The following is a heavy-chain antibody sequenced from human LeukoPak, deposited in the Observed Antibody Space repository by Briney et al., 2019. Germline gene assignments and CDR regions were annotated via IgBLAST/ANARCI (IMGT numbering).Heavy chain of an antibody. D-gene: IGHD2-2*02. CDR2: IYPGDSDT. Sequence: GESLKISCKGCGYSFTRYWIGWVRQMPGKGLEWMGIIYPGDSDTRYSPSFQGQVTISADKSISTAYLQWSSLKASDTAMYYCARLAPAAISTRQQLVLYYYYYYMDVWGQGTLVTVSS. CDR1: GYSFTRYW. V-gene: IGHV5-51*01. J-gene: IGHJ6*03. CDR3: ARLAPAAISTRQQLVLYYYYYYMDV.